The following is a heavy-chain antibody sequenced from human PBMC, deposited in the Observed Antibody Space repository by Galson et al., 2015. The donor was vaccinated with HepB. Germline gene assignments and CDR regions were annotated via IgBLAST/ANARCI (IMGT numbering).Heavy chain of an antibody. J-gene: IGHJ3*02. CDR3: ASQYCSRSTCYTDAFDI. CDR1: GFTFSSYW. V-gene: IGHV3-7*03. CDR2: IKQDGSEI. D-gene: IGHD2-2*02. Sequence: SLRLSCAASGFTFSSYWMSWVRQGPGKGLEWVANIKQDGSEIYYMDSVRGRFTISRDNAKNSLYLQMNSLRSDDTAVYYCASQYCSRSTCYTDAFDIWAQGTMVIVSS.